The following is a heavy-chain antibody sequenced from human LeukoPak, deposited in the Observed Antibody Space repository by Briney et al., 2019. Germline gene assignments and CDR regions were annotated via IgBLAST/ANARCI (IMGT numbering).Heavy chain of an antibody. D-gene: IGHD3-16*01. CDR2: MNPNSGNA. J-gene: IGHJ4*02. Sequence: GASVKVSCKASGYTFTSYDINWVRQATGQGLEWMGWMNPNSGNAGYAQKFQGRVTMTRNTSISTAYMELSSLRSEDTAVYYCARGLRIWAGHALGYWGQGTLVTVSS. CDR3: ARGLRIWAGHALGY. CDR1: GYTFTSYD. V-gene: IGHV1-8*01.